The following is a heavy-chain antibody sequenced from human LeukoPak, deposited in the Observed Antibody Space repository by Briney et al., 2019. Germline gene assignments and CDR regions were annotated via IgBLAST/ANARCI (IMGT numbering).Heavy chain of an antibody. D-gene: IGHD2-15*01. V-gene: IGHV3-21*01. CDR2: ISSGGSYI. Sequence: GGSLRLSCAASGFTFSSYSMNWVRQAPGKGLEWVSAISSGGSYIYYADAVEGRFTVSRDNSKNTLYQQMNSLGAEATAGYFFARDICRCGSCYSGSSYHYYYGMDVWGQGTTVTVSS. CDR1: GFTFSSYS. CDR3: ARDICRCGSCYSGSSYHYYYGMDV. J-gene: IGHJ6*02.